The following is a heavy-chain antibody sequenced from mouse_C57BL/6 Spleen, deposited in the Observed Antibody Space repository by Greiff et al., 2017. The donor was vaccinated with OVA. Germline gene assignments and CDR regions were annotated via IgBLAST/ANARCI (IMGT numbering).Heavy chain of an antibody. V-gene: IGHV1-7*01. CDR3: ARSGYDYDGGFAY. Sequence: VKLMESGAELARPGASVKLSCKASGYTFTSYWMHWVKQRPGQGLEWIGYINPSSGYTKYNQKFKDKATLTADKSSSTAYMQLSSLTYEDSAVYYCARSGYDYDGGFAYWGQGTLVTVSA. CDR2: INPSSGYT. CDR1: GYTFTSYW. D-gene: IGHD2-4*01. J-gene: IGHJ3*01.